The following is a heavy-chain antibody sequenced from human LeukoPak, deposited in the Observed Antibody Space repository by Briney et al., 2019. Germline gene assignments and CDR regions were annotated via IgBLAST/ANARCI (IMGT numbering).Heavy chain of an antibody. J-gene: IGHJ5*02. CDR3: ARRASGSYYPFDP. CDR2: IYYSGST. D-gene: IGHD1-26*01. CDR1: GDSVSTTNYY. V-gene: IGHV4-39*07. Sequence: SETLSLTCTVSGDSVSTTNYYWGWIRQPPGRGLEWIGSIYYSGSTYYNASLKSRVTTSVDTSKNQFSLKLSSVTAADTAVYYCARRASGSYYPFDPWGQGTLVTVSS.